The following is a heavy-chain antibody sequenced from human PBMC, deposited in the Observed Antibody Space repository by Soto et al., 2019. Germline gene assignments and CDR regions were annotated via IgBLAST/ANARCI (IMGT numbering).Heavy chain of an antibody. CDR2: IYPSGGST. CDR3: ARDSGSYAADY. J-gene: IGHJ4*02. V-gene: IGHV1-46*01. Sequence: GASVKVSCKASGYTFTSNHMHWVRQAPGQGLEWMGIIYPSGGSTRYAQKFQGRVIMTRDTSTSTLYMELSSLRSEDTAVYYCARDSGSYAADYWGLGTLVTVSS. CDR1: GYTFTSNH. D-gene: IGHD1-26*01.